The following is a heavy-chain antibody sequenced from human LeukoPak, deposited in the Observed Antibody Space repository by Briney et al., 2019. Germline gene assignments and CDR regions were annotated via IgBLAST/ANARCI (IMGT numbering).Heavy chain of an antibody. CDR1: GFTFSSYS. D-gene: IGHD2-2*01. CDR3: ARDRTSCLGCMDV. CDR2: ISSSSSYI. V-gene: IGHV3-21*01. J-gene: IGHJ6*02. Sequence: GGSLRLSCAASGFTFSSYSMNWVRQAPGKGLEWVSSISSSSSYIYYADSVKGRFTISRDNAKNSLYLQMNSLRAEDTAVYYCARDRTSCLGCMDVWGQGTTVTASS.